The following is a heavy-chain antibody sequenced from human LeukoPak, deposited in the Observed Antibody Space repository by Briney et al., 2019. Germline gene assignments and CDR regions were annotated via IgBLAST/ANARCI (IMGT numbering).Heavy chain of an antibody. V-gene: IGHV1-3*01. Sequence: ASVKVSCTTSGYTFTDSTMHWVRQTPGQGLVWMGWISAGHGNTIYLEKFQGRVTITRDTSASTVYMELSSLRSEDTAVYYCARLMVRGESYWGQGTLVTVSS. CDR2: ISAGHGNT. D-gene: IGHD3-10*01. CDR1: GYTFTDST. J-gene: IGHJ4*02. CDR3: ARLMVRGESY.